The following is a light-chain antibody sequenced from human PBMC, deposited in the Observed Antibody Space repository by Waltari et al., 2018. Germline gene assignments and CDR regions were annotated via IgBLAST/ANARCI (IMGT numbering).Light chain of an antibody. CDR1: QSVRNL. V-gene: IGKV3-11*01. CDR3: TQRSSWPLT. J-gene: IGKJ2*01. Sequence: ESVLTHSTAPPSLSRGAGANLACRASQSVRNLLAWYQQKPGQAPRLLIYDVSNRATGIPARFSGSGSGTDFTLTISSLEPEDFAVYYCTQRSSWPLTIGQGTKLEIK. CDR2: DVS.